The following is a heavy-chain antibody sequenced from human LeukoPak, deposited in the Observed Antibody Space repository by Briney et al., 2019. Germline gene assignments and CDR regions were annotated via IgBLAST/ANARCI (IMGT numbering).Heavy chain of an antibody. V-gene: IGHV3-53*01. CDR1: GFTVSSNY. J-gene: IGHJ6*02. D-gene: IGHD1-14*01. CDR3: ARDRRGFRGTRYYYYGMDV. Sequence: LRLSCAASGFTVSSNYMSWVRQAPGKGLEWVSVIYSGGSTYYADSVKGRFTISRDNSKNTLYLQMNSLRAEDTAVYYCARDRRGFRGTRYYYYGMDVWGQGTTVTVSS. CDR2: IYSGGST.